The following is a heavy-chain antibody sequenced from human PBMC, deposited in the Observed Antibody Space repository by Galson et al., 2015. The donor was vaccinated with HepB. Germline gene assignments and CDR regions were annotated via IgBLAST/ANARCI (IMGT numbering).Heavy chain of an antibody. Sequence: SLRLSCAASGFTFSSYSMNWVRQAPGKGLEWVSSISSSGNYKYYGDSAKGRFTISRDNAKNSLYLQMNSLRAEDTAVYYCARFRDMDVWGKGTTVTVSS. CDR3: ARFRDMDV. J-gene: IGHJ6*03. CDR2: ISSSGNYK. CDR1: GFTFSSYS. V-gene: IGHV3-21*06.